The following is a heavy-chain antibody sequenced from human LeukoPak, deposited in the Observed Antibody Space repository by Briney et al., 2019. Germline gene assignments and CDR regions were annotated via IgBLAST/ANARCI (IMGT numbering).Heavy chain of an antibody. V-gene: IGHV3-48*01. CDR3: ARPSWLAIFDY. CDR1: GFTFSSYS. D-gene: IGHD6-19*01. CDR2: ISSSSSTI. Sequence: PGGSLRLSCAASGFTFSSYSMNWVRQAPGKGLEWVSYISSSSSTIYYADSVKGRFTISRDNAKNSLYLQMNSLRAEDTAVYYCARPSWLAIFDYWGQGTLVTVSS. J-gene: IGHJ4*02.